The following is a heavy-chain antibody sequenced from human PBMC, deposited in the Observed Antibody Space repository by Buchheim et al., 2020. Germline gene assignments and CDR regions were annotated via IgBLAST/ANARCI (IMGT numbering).Heavy chain of an antibody. V-gene: IGHV4-34*01. J-gene: IGHJ4*02. Sequence: QVQLQQWGAGLLKPSETLSLTCAVYGGSFSGYYWSWIRQPPGKGLEWIGEINHSGSTNYNPSLKSRVTISVDTSKNRFSLKLSSVTAADTSVYYCARGIVGATRGLFDYWGQGTL. CDR3: ARGIVGATRGLFDY. CDR1: GGSFSGYY. D-gene: IGHD1-26*01. CDR2: INHSGST.